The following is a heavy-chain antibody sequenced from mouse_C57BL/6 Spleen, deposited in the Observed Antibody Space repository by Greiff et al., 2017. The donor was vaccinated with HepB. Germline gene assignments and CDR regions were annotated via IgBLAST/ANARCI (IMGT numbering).Heavy chain of an antibody. CDR3: TTWGLLQEGYAIDY. CDR1: GFNIKDYY. D-gene: IGHD2-3*01. CDR2: IDPEDGDT. V-gene: IGHV14-1*01. J-gene: IGHJ4*01. Sequence: EVQLQQSGAELVRPGASVKLSCTASGFNIKDYYMHWVKQRPEQGLEWIGRIDPEDGDTEYAPKFQGKATMTADTSSNTAYLQLSSLTSEDTAVYYCTTWGLLQEGYAIDYWGQGTSVTVSS.